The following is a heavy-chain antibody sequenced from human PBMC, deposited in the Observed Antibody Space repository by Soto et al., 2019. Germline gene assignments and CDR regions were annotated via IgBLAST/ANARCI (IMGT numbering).Heavy chain of an antibody. CDR2: IIPIFGTA. Sequence: SVKVSCKASGGTFSSYAISWVRQAPVQGLEWMGGIIPIFGTANYAQKFQGRVTITADKSTSTAYMELSSLRSEDTAVYYCARGSSSSRTNYYYYGMDVWGQGTTVTVSS. CDR3: ARGSSSSRTNYYYYGMDV. CDR1: GGTFSSYA. D-gene: IGHD6-13*01. J-gene: IGHJ6*02. V-gene: IGHV1-69*06.